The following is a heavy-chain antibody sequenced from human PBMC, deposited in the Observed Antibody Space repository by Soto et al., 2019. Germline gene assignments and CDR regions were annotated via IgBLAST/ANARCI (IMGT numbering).Heavy chain of an antibody. CDR2: IYPGDSDT. CDR1: GYSFTSYW. Sequence: AGESLKISCKGSGYSFTSYWIGWVRQMPGKGLEWMGIIYPGDSDTRYSPSFQGQVTISADKSISTAYLQWSSLKASDTAMYYCARHGPYYDFWSGYYRFDPWGQGTLVTVSS. CDR3: ARHGPYYDFWSGYYRFDP. J-gene: IGHJ5*02. V-gene: IGHV5-51*01. D-gene: IGHD3-3*01.